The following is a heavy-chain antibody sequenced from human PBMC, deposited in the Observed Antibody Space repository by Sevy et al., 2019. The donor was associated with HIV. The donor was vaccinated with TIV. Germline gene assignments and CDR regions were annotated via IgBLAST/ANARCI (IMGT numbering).Heavy chain of an antibody. V-gene: IGHV4-39*01. CDR2: INYSGST. Sequence: SETLSLTCTVSGGSISSSSYYWGWIRQPPGKGLEWIGSINYSGSTYYNPSLKSRVTISVDTSKNQFSLKLSSVTAADTAVYYCARPSFVFTDFDYWGQGTLVTVSS. CDR1: GGSISSSSYY. J-gene: IGHJ4*02. D-gene: IGHD3-16*01. CDR3: ARPSFVFTDFDY.